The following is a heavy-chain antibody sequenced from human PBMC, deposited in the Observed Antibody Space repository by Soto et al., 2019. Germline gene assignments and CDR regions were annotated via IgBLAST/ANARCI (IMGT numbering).Heavy chain of an antibody. Sequence: ASVKVSCKASGYTFISCYIRWVRQAPGQGLEWMAIINPMGGSTNYAQEFQGRVTLTSDTSTSTVYMELSSLRFEDTALFYCARDLAAGDLWGQGTLVT. CDR1: GYTFISCY. D-gene: IGHD6-13*01. CDR2: INPMGGST. CDR3: ARDLAAGDL. V-gene: IGHV1-46*01. J-gene: IGHJ5*02.